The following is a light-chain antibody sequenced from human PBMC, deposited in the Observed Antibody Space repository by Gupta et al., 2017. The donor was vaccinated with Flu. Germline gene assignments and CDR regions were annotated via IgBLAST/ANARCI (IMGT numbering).Light chain of an antibody. CDR2: GAS. V-gene: IGKV3-15*01. Sequence: PATLSVSPGERATLSCRGSQSGSSNLAWYQQKPGQAPRLLIYGASARATGIPDRFSGSGSGTEFTLTISRLESEDFAVYYCQQYNNWPRTFGQGTKVEIK. J-gene: IGKJ1*01. CDR1: QSGSSN. CDR3: QQYNNWPRT.